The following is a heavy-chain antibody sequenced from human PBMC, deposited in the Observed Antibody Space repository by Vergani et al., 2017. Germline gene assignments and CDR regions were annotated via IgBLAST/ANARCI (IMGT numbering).Heavy chain of an antibody. D-gene: IGHD2-15*01. V-gene: IGHV1-69*02. Sequence: QVQLVQSGAEVKKPGSSVKVSCKASGGTFSSYTISWVRQAPGQGLEWMGRIIPILGIANYAQKFQGRVTITADKSTSTAYMELSSLRSEDTAVYYCARGGAYCSGGSCYLGYWGQGTLVTVSS. CDR2: IIPILGIA. CDR1: GGTFSSYT. J-gene: IGHJ4*02. CDR3: ARGGAYCSGGSCYLGY.